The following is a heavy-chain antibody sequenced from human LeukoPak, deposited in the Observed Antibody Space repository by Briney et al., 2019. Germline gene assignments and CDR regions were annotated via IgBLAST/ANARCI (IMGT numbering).Heavy chain of an antibody. V-gene: IGHV3-30*02. Sequence: GGSLRLSCAASGFTFSSYGMHWARQAPGKGLEWVAFMRYDGSNNYYADSVKGRFTISRDNSKNTLYLQMNSLRAEDTAVYYCAKDSRYFDWLFDYWGQGTLVTVSS. CDR1: GFTFSSYG. CDR2: MRYDGSNN. J-gene: IGHJ4*02. D-gene: IGHD3-9*01. CDR3: AKDSRYFDWLFDY.